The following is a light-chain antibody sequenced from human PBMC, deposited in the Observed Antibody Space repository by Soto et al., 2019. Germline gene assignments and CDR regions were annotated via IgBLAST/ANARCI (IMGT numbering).Light chain of an antibody. V-gene: IGLV4-69*01. CDR2: LNSDGSH. J-gene: IGLJ2*01. CDR1: SGHSSFA. Sequence: VLTQSPSASASLGASVKLTCTLSSGHSSFAIAWHQQQPEKGPRYLMKLNSDGSHSKGDGIPDRFSGSRSGAERYLTISSLQSEDEADYYCQTWGTGIRVFGGGTKLT. CDR3: QTWGTGIRV.